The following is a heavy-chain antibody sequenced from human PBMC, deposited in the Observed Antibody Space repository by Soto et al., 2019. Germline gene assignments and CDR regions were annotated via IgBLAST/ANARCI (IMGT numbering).Heavy chain of an antibody. CDR2: ISSSSSVI. V-gene: IGHV3-48*01. CDR1: GFILSDCA. J-gene: IGHJ6*03. D-gene: IGHD7-27*01. CDR3: ARDLSWGSNWYYYMDV. Sequence: EVQLVESGGGLVQPGGSLRLSCATSGFILSDCAMIWVRQAPGKGLAWVSYISSSSSVIDYADFVKGRFTVSRDNARNSLYLQMNSLRAEDTAVYYCARDLSWGSNWYYYMDVWGKGTTVTVSS.